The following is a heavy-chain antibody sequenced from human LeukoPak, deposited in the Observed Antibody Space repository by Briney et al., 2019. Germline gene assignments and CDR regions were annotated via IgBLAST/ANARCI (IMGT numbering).Heavy chain of an antibody. CDR3: AREVGGSGDY. V-gene: IGHV3-53*01. Sequence: GGSLRLSCAASGFSVSSNHMTWVRQAPGKGLEWVSVIYTGGTTYYAASVKGRFISSRDNSENTVYLQMNSLRDDDTAVYYCAREVGGSGDYWGQGTLVTVSS. CDR1: GFSVSSNH. CDR2: IYTGGTT. D-gene: IGHD3-10*01. J-gene: IGHJ4*02.